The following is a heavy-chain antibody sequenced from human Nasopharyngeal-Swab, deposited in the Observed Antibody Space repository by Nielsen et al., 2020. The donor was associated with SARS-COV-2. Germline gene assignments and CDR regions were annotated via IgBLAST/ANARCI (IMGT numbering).Heavy chain of an antibody. V-gene: IGHV3-7*03. CDR1: GFSFSTDW. J-gene: IGHJ6*03. D-gene: IGHD3-16*02. Sequence: GESLKISCAASGFSFSTDWMTWVGQAPGKGLEWVANIKQDGSEKYYVDSVKGRFTVSRDNPKNLLYLQVNSLRAEDTAVYYCARQGVFVPAYFHQYYMDVWGKGTTVTVSS. CDR2: IKQDGSEK. CDR3: ARQGVFVPAYFHQYYMDV.